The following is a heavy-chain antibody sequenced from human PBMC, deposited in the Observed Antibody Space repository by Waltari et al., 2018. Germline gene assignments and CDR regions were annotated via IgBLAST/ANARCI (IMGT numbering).Heavy chain of an antibody. CDR3: ARDEDYCGGDCYSGFDY. J-gene: IGHJ4*02. CDR2: IWYDGSNK. V-gene: IGHV3-33*01. CDR1: GFTFSSFG. D-gene: IGHD2-21*01. Sequence: QVQLVESGGGVVQPGRSLSLSCAASGFTFSSFGMPWVRQAPGEGLEWVAGIWYDGSNKYYADSVKGRFTISRDNSKTTLHLQMNSLRAEDTAVYYCARDEDYCGGDCYSGFDYWGQGTLVTVSS.